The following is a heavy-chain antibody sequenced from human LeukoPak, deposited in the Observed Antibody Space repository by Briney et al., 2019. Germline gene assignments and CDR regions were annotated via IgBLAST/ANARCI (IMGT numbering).Heavy chain of an antibody. CDR1: GFTFSSYW. J-gene: IGHJ6*02. D-gene: IGHD2-15*01. V-gene: IGHV3-7*01. Sequence: PGGSLRLSCVGSGFTFSSYWMTWVRQAPGKGLEWVANINYYGGEKYYADSVKRRFTISRDNAKNSLYLQMNSLRAEDTAVYYCARVMVVAASYYYYYGMDVWGQGTTVTVSS. CDR3: ARVMVVAASYYYYYGMDV. CDR2: INYYGGEK.